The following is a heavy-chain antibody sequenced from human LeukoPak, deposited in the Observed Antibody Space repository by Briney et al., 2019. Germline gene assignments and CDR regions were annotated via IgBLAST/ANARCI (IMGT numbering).Heavy chain of an antibody. J-gene: IGHJ4*02. CDR2: IYYSGST. V-gene: IGHV4-39*07. CDR1: GGSISSSNYY. CDR3: VRTLGGYTYGPFDY. Sequence: SETLSLTCTVSGGSISSSNYYWGWIRQPPGKGLEWIGSIYYSGSTYNNPSLQSRVTMSVDTSKNQFSLKLSSVTAADTAVYYCVRTLGGYTYGPFDYWGQGTLVSVSS. D-gene: IGHD5-18*01.